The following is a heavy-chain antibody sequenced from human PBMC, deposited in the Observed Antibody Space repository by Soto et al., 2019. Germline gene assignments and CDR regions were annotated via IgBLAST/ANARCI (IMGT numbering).Heavy chain of an antibody. D-gene: IGHD3-22*01. V-gene: IGHV3-30-3*01. J-gene: IGHJ4*02. CDR2: ISYDGSNK. Sequence: GGSLRLSCAASGFTFSSYAMHWVRQAPGKGLEWVAVISYDGSNKYYADSVKGRFTISRDNSKNTLYLQMNSLRAEDTAVYYCARDCCDSSGYYNFDYWGQGTLVTV. CDR1: GFTFSSYA. CDR3: ARDCCDSSGYYNFDY.